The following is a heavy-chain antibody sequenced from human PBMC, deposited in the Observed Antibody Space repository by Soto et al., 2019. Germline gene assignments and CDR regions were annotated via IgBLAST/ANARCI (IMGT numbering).Heavy chain of an antibody. CDR3: ARALPTMDV. V-gene: IGHV1-18*01. CDR1: GYTFTSSG. CDR2: IRAYNGNT. Sequence: QVQLLQSGAEVKKPGASVKVSCKASGYTFTSSGISWVRQAPGQGLEWMGWIRAYNGNTNYAQKLQGRVTMTTDTSTSTAYTELRSLRSADTAVYYCARALPTMDVWGQGTTVTVSS. J-gene: IGHJ6*02.